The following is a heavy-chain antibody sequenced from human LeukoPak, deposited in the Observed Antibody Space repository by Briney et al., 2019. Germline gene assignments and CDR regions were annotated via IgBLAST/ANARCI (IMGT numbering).Heavy chain of an antibody. V-gene: IGHV4-4*02. J-gene: IGHJ3*02. Sequence: SGTLSLTCAASGGSISSSNWWSWVRQPPGKGLEWIGEIYHSGSTNYNPSLKSQVTISVDKSKNQFSLKLSSVTAADTAVYYCAAVTAIDYDAFDIWGQGTMVTVSS. CDR1: GGSISSSNW. CDR2: IYHSGST. D-gene: IGHD2-21*02. CDR3: AAVTAIDYDAFDI.